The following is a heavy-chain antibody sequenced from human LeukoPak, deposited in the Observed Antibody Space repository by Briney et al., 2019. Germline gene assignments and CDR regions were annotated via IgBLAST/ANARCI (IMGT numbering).Heavy chain of an antibody. J-gene: IGHJ4*02. CDR1: GFTFSSYS. V-gene: IGHV3-48*04. CDR3: AKRASSGSYYKSFDY. Sequence: GSLRLSCAASGFTFSSYSMNWVRQAPGKGLEWVSYISSSSSTIYYADSVKGRFTISRDNAKNSLYLQMNSLRAEDTAVYYCAKRASSGSYYKSFDYWGQGTLVTVSS. CDR2: ISSSSSTI. D-gene: IGHD3-10*01.